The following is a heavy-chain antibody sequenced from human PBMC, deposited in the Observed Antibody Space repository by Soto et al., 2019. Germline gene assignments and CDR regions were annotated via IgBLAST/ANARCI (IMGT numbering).Heavy chain of an antibody. CDR3: ARVGDPTEMDV. V-gene: IGHV3-21*01. D-gene: IGHD4-17*01. Sequence: EVQLVESGGGLVKPGGSLRLSCAASGFTFSSYSMNWVRQAPGKGLEWVSSISSSSSYIYYADSVKGRFTISRDNAKNSLYLQMNSLRAEDTVVYYCARVGDPTEMDVWGKGTTVTVSS. CDR1: GFTFSSYS. J-gene: IGHJ6*04. CDR2: ISSSSSYI.